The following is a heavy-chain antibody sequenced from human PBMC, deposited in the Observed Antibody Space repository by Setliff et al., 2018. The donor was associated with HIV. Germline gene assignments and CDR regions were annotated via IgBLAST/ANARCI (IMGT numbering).Heavy chain of an antibody. CDR2: INPNRGVT. V-gene: IGHV1-2*02. J-gene: IGHJ4*02. CDR3: ARGDDYGDFYFFDY. Sequence: GASVKVSCKTSGYTFTDYYIHWVRQAPGQGLEWMGWINPNRGVTNYAQNFQGRVTVTTGTSISTVYLELNSLRSDDTAVFYCARGDDYGDFYFFDYWGQGTLVTVSS. D-gene: IGHD4-17*01. CDR1: GYTFTDYY.